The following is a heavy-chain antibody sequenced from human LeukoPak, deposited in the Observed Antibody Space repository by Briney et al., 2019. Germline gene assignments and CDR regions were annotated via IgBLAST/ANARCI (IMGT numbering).Heavy chain of an antibody. D-gene: IGHD1-26*01. CDR1: GGSIRSYY. CDR3: AGPVGPTGDSDAFDI. CDR2: IYYSGST. V-gene: IGHV4-59*08. J-gene: IGHJ3*02. Sequence: SETLSLTCTVSGGSIRSYYWSWIRQPPGKGLEWIGYIYYSGSTNYNPSLKSRVSISVDTSKNQFSLKLSSVTAADTAVYYCAGPVGPTGDSDAFDIWGQGTMVTASS.